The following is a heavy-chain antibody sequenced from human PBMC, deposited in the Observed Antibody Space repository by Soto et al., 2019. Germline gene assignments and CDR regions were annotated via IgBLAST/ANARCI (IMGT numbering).Heavy chain of an antibody. CDR3: ARRPYYYDSGSTFDI. J-gene: IGHJ3*02. V-gene: IGHV4-34*01. D-gene: IGHD3-22*01. Sequence: SETLSLTCAVYGGSFSGYYWSWIRQPPGKGLEWIGEIKHSGSTNYNPSLKSRVTISVDTSKNQFSLKLSSVTAADTAVYYCARRPYYYDSGSTFDIWGQGTMVTVSS. CDR2: IKHSGST. CDR1: GGSFSGYY.